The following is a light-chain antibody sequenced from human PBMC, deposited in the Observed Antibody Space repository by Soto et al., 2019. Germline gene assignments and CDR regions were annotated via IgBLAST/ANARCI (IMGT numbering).Light chain of an antibody. CDR3: QKDNSAPPLT. Sequence: DIQMTQSPSSLSASVGDRVTITCRASQGISNYLAWYQQKPGKVPKLLIYAASTLQSGVPSRFSGSGSGTEFTLTISSLQPEDVATYYCQKDNSAPPLTFGGVTKVEIK. CDR1: QGISNY. CDR2: AAS. J-gene: IGKJ4*02. V-gene: IGKV1-27*01.